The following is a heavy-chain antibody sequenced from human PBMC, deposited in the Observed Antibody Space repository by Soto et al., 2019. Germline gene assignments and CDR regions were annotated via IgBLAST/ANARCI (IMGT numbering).Heavy chain of an antibody. Sequence: EVHRLESGGGLVQPGWSLRLSCAASGFTFSSYAMNWVRQAPGKGLEWVSSISGSGGSTYYADAVKGRFTISRDNSEYTLFLQMNSLRAADTAVYYCAKVAGSYGGNTGPCDYWGQGTLVTVSS. CDR3: AKVAGSYGGNTGPCDY. V-gene: IGHV3-23*01. CDR2: ISGSGGST. D-gene: IGHD4-17*01. CDR1: GFTFSSYA. J-gene: IGHJ4*02.